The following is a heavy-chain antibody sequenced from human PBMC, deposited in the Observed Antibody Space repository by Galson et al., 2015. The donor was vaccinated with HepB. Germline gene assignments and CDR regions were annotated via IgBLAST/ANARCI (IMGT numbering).Heavy chain of an antibody. CDR3: ARVRGDYSSWYVTGVFDY. V-gene: IGHV3-11*06. CDR2: ISSSSSYT. CDR1: GFTFSDYY. D-gene: IGHD6-13*01. Sequence: SLRLSCAASGFTFSDYYMSWIRQAPGKGLEWVSYISSSSSYTNYADSVKGRFTISRDNAKNSLYLQMNSLRAEDTAVYYCARVRGDYSSWYVTGVFDYWGQGTLVTVSS. J-gene: IGHJ4*02.